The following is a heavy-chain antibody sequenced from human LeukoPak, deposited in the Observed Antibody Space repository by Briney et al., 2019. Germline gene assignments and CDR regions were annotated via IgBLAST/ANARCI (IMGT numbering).Heavy chain of an antibody. CDR3: ATGERYYYYYMDV. D-gene: IGHD1-1*01. Sequence: PSETLSLTCTVSGGSISSGSYYGSWIRQPAGKGLEWIGRIYTSGSTNYNPSLKSRVTISVDTSKNQFSLNLSSVTAAHTPFYYCATGERYYYYYMDVWGKGTTVTISS. J-gene: IGHJ6*03. CDR1: GGSISSGSYY. CDR2: IYTSGST. V-gene: IGHV4-61*02.